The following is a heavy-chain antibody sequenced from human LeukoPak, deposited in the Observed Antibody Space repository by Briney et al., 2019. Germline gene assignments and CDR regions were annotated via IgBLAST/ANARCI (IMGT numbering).Heavy chain of an antibody. CDR3: ARDRGYSCGYPTLDFDY. D-gene: IGHD5-18*01. J-gene: IGHJ4*02. CDR1: GYTFTSYG. Sequence: ASVKVSCKASGYTFTSYGISWVRQAPGQGLEWMGWISAYNGNTNYAQNLQGRVTMTTDTSTSTAYMELRSLRSDDTAVYYCARDRGYSCGYPTLDFDYWGQGTLVTVSS. CDR2: ISAYNGNT. V-gene: IGHV1-18*01.